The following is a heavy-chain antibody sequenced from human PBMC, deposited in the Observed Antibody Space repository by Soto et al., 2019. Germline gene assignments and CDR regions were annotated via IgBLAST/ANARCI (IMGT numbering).Heavy chain of an antibody. Sequence: SVKVSFKASGGTFSSYAISWVRQAPGQGLEWMGGIIPIFGTANYAQKFQGRVTITADESASTAYMELSSLRSEDTAVYYCARVLTYGDYFYYFDYWGQGTLVTVSS. V-gene: IGHV1-69*13. J-gene: IGHJ4*02. CDR1: GGTFSSYA. CDR2: IIPIFGTA. D-gene: IGHD4-17*01. CDR3: ARVLTYGDYFYYFDY.